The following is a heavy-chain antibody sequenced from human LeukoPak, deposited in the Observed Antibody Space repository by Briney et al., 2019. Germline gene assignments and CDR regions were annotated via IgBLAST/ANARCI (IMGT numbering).Heavy chain of an antibody. D-gene: IGHD3-9*01. CDR3: ARVLSDSTGYFYPY. Sequence: ASVKVSCKASGYPFTVYYMHWVRQAPGQGLEWMGWINPNSGGTNFAQRFQGRVTLTWDTSLSTAYMELSRLRSDDTALYYCARVLSDSTGYFYPYWGQGTLVTVSS. V-gene: IGHV1-2*02. CDR1: GYPFTVYY. CDR2: INPNSGGT. J-gene: IGHJ4*02.